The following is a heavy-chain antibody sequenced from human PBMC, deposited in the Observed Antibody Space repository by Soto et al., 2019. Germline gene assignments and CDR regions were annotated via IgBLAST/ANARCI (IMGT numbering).Heavy chain of an antibody. V-gene: IGHV3-30*18. J-gene: IGHJ6*01. D-gene: IGHD3-9*01. CDR1: GFTFSSYG. Sequence: QVQLVESGGGVVQPGRSLRLSCAASGFTFSSYGMHWVRQAPGKGLEWVAVISYDGSNKYYPDSVEGRFTISRDNYKNALYLQMTSLRAEDRAVCYGAKTDTATYYCNRMDVW. CDR2: ISYDGSNK. CDR3: AKTDTATYYCNRMDV.